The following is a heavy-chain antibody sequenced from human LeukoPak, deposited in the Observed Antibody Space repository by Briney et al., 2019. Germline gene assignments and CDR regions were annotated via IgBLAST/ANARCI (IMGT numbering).Heavy chain of an antibody. CDR1: GASITTYY. Sequence: PSETLSLTCTVSGASITTYYWSWIRQPPGKGLEYIGQIHSSGSANYNPSLKSRVAMSLDASKNQFSLTVTSVTAADTAMYYCXRXXLDV. J-gene: IGHJ3*01. V-gene: IGHV4-59*01. CDR2: IHSSGSA. CDR3: XRXXLDV.